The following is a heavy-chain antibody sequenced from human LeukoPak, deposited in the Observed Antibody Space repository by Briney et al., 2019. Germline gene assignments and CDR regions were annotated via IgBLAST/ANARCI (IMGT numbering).Heavy chain of an antibody. CDR1: GFTFSGYW. Sequence: GGSLRLSCAASGFTFSGYWMSWVRQAPGKGLEWVANIKPDGSEKFSVDSVKGRFTISRDNAKNSLYLQMNSLRAEDTAVYYCARGSGYYYYYMDVWGKGTSVTVSS. CDR2: IKPDGSEK. V-gene: IGHV3-7*01. J-gene: IGHJ6*03. CDR3: ARGSGYYYYYMDV.